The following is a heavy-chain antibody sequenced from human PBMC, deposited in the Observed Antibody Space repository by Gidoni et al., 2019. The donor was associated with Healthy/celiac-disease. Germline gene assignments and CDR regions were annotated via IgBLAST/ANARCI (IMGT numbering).Heavy chain of an antibody. CDR1: GFTFDDYA. CDR3: AKVKNLFFAFDI. J-gene: IGHJ3*02. Sequence: EVQLVESVGGLVQPGRSLRLSCAASGFTFDDYAMHWVRQAPRKGLEWVSGISWNSGSIGYADSVKGRLTISRDNAKNSLYLQMNSLRAEDTALYYCAKVKNLFFAFDIWGQGTMVTVSS. CDR2: ISWNSGSI. D-gene: IGHD3-3*01. V-gene: IGHV3-9*01.